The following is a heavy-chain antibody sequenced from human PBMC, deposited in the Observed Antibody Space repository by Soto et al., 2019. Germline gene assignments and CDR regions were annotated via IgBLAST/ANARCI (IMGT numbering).Heavy chain of an antibody. D-gene: IGHD3-16*01. CDR1: GGTFSSYA. Sequence: ASVKVSCKASGGTFSSYAISWVRQAPGQGLEWMGWISAYNGNTNYAQKLQGRVTMTTDTSTSTAYMELRSLRSDDTAVYYCATLVPHFDYWGQGTLVTVSS. CDR3: ATLVPHFDY. V-gene: IGHV1-18*01. J-gene: IGHJ4*02. CDR2: ISAYNGNT.